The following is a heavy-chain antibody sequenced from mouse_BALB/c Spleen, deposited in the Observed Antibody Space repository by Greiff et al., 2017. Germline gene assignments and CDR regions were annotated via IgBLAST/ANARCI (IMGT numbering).Heavy chain of an antibody. J-gene: IGHJ2*01. CDR3: ARDGYGNYEYYFDY. D-gene: IGHD2-1*01. Sequence: EVKLMESGGGLVQPGGSRKLSCAASGFTFSSFGMHWVRQAPEKGLEWVAYISSGSSTIYYADTVKGRFTISRDNPKNTLFLQMTSLRSEDTAMYYCARDGYGNYEYYFDYWGQGTTLTVSS. CDR2: ISSGSSTI. V-gene: IGHV5-17*02. CDR1: GFTFSSFG.